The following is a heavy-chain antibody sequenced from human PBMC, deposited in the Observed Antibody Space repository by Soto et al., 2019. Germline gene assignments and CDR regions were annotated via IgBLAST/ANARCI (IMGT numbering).Heavy chain of an antibody. V-gene: IGHV3-23*01. D-gene: IGHD3-22*01. CDR3: AKDLGNYYYDSSGYSSYGMDV. J-gene: IGHJ6*02. CDR2: ISASGGTT. Sequence: GGSLRLSCAASGFTFRSYAMNWVRQDPGKGLEWVSAISASGGTTYYAASVKGRFTISRDNSKKTLYLQMNSLRAEDTAVYYCAKDLGNYYYDSSGYSSYGMDVWGQGTTVTVSS. CDR1: GFTFRSYA.